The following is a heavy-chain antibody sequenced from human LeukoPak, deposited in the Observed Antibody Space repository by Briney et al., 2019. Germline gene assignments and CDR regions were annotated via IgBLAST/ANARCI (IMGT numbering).Heavy chain of an antibody. Sequence: PSETLSLTCAVYGGSFSGYYWSWIRQPPGKGLEWIGYIYYSGSTNYNPSLKSRVTISVDTSKNQFSLKLSSVTAADTAVYYCAKHYYDSSGSNFDYWGQGTLVTVSS. D-gene: IGHD3-22*01. V-gene: IGHV4-59*01. CDR3: AKHYYDSSGSNFDY. CDR1: GGSFSGYY. CDR2: IYYSGST. J-gene: IGHJ4*02.